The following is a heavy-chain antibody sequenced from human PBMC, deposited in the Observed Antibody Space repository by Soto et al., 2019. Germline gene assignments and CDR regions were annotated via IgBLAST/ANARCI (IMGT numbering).Heavy chain of an antibody. CDR2: IWYDGSNK. CDR3: ARGYHYYVYIWGSFPSFDY. D-gene: IGHD3-16*01. V-gene: IGHV3-33*01. CDR1: GFTFSSYG. J-gene: IGHJ4*02. Sequence: QVQLVESGGGVVQPGRSLRLSCAASGFTFSSYGMHWVRQAPGKGLEWVAVIWYDGSNKYYADSVKGRFTISRDNSKNTLYLQMNSLRAEDTAVYYCARGYHYYVYIWGSFPSFDYWGQGTLVTVSS.